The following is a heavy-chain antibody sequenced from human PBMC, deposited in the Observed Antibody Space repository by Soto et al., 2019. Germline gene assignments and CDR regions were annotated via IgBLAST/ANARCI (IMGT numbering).Heavy chain of an antibody. Sequence: ALAQLSCKASGCAITGYDVRWVRQAPGKRLEWMGWINAGNGNTKYSQKFQGRVTITRDTSASTAYMELSSLRSEYTAVYYCARWGRGGFDYLGQGTPVTVSS. CDR2: INAGNGNT. D-gene: IGHD3-16*01. V-gene: IGHV1-3*01. CDR3: ARWGRGGFDY. CDR1: GCAITGYD. J-gene: IGHJ4*02.